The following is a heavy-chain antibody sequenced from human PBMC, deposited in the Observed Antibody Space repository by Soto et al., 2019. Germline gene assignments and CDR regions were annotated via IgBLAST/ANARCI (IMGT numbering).Heavy chain of an antibody. CDR1: GFSLTTNGVG. D-gene: IGHD4-4*01. J-gene: IGHJ3*01. V-gene: IGHV2-5*02. CDR2: IYWDDDK. CDR3: VNHVTVGTFDV. Sequence: QITLKESGPTVVKPTQPLTLTCTFSGFSLTTNGVGVGWIRQPPGKALEWLALIYWDDDKRYSPTLKSRLAITQDISKNQVVLTLTDVDPVDAAIYFCVNHVTVGTFDVWGQGSRVTVSS.